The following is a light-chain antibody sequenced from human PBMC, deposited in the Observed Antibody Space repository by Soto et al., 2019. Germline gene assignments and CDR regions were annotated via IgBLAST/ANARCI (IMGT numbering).Light chain of an antibody. J-gene: IGLJ2*01. Sequence: QLVLTQSSSASASLGSSVKLTCTLSSGHSTYIIAWHQQQPEKPPRYSMKLEGSASYNKGSGIPDRFSGPSSGADRHLTISNLQFEDEADYYCETWDTNVVVFGGGTQLTVL. V-gene: IGLV4-60*02. CDR3: ETWDTNVVV. CDR2: LEGSASY. CDR1: SGHSTYI.